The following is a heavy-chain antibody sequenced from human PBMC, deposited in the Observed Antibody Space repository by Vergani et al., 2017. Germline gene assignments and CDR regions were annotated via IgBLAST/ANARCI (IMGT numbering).Heavy chain of an antibody. D-gene: IGHD2-2*01. CDR1: GGSISSSSYY. CDR2: IYYSGST. CDR3: ARAQYCSSTSCMYYYDSSPRYTSGY. Sequence: QLQLQESGPGLVKPSETLSLTCTVSGGSISSSSYYWGWIRQPPGKGLEWIGYIYYSGSTNYNPSLKSRVTISVDTSKNQFSLKLSSVTAADTAVYYCARAQYCSSTSCMYYYDSSPRYTSGYWGQGTLVTVSS. V-gene: IGHV4-61*05. J-gene: IGHJ4*02.